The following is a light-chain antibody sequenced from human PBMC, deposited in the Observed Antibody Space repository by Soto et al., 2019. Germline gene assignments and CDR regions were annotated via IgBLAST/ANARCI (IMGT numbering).Light chain of an antibody. CDR2: LGS. CDR1: QSLLHSNGYNY. CDR3: MQTLETPYT. J-gene: IGKJ2*01. Sequence: DLVMTQSPLSLPVTPGEPASISCRSSQSLLHSNGYNYLDWYLQKPGQSPQLLIYLGSNRAFGVSDRFSGSGSGTDFTLKISRVEAEDVGVYYCMQTLETPYTFGQGTKLEIQ. V-gene: IGKV2-28*01.